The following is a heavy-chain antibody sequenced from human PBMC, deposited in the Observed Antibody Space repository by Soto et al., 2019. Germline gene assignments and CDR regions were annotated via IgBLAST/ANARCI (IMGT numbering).Heavy chain of an antibody. D-gene: IGHD6-6*01. CDR1: GGSFSGYY. V-gene: IGHV4-34*01. CDR2: INHSGST. Sequence: SETLSLTCAVYGGSFSGYYWSWSRQPPGKGLEWIGEINHSGSTNYNPSLKSRVTISVDTSKNQFSLKLSSVTAADTAVYYCARALSAHSTTDYWGQGTLVTVDS. J-gene: IGHJ4*02. CDR3: ARALSAHSTTDY.